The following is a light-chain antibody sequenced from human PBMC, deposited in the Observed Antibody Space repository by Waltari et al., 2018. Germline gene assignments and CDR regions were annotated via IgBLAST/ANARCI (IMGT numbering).Light chain of an antibody. J-gene: IGKJ2*01. CDR3: QQYYSLPYT. CDR2: WAS. Sequence: DIVMTQSPDSLAVSLGERATINCTSSKSVLYSPSNQNYLTWFQQKPGQPPKLLIYWASTRESGVPDRFSGSGSGTDFTLTISRMQAEDVAVYYCQQYYSLPYTFGQGTKLEIK. V-gene: IGKV4-1*01. CDR1: KSVLYSPSNQNY.